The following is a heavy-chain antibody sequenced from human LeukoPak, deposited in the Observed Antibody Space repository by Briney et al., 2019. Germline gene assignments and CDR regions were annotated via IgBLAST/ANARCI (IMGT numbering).Heavy chain of an antibody. V-gene: IGHV1-69*13. J-gene: IGHJ4*02. CDR3: ARVKAIRIRGVLISDYFDY. CDR1: GGTFSSYA. CDR2: IIPIFGTA. D-gene: IGHD3-10*01. Sequence: GASVKVSFKASGGTFSSYAISWVRQAPGQGLEWMGGIIPIFGTADYAQKFQGRVTITADESTSTAYMELSSLRSEDTAVYYCARVKAIRIRGVLISDYFDYWGQGTLVTVSS.